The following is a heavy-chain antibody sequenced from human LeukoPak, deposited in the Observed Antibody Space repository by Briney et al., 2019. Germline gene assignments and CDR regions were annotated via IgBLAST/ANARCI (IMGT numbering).Heavy chain of an antibody. CDR3: AREGAYCSGTNCFATTVDA. CDR1: GYSISSGDYY. J-gene: IGHJ5*02. Sequence: SQTLSLTCNVSGYSISSGDYYWTWIRQPAGKGLEWIGRVDLGGTTTYNPSLISRVTVSVDPSKNQFSLSLTSVTAADTATYYCAREGAYCSGTNCFATTVDAWGPGALVTVSS. D-gene: IGHD2-2*01. CDR2: VDLGGTT. V-gene: IGHV4-61*02.